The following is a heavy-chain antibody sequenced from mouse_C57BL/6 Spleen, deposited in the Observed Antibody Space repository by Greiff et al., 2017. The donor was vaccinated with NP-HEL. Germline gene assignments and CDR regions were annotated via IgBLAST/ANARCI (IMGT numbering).Heavy chain of an antibody. V-gene: IGHV7-3*01. D-gene: IGHD2-4*01. CDR3: ARSHYDEAMDY. CDR1: GFTFTDYY. CDR2: IRNKANGYTT. Sequence: EVKLVESGGGLVQPGGSLSLSCAASGFTFTDYYMSWVRQPPGKALEWLGFIRNKANGYTTEYSASVKGRFTISRDNSQSILYLQMNALRAEDSATYYCARSHYDEAMDYWGQGTSVTVSS. J-gene: IGHJ4*01.